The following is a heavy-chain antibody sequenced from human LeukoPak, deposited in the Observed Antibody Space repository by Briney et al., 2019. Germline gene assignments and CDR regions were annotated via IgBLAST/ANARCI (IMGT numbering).Heavy chain of an antibody. Sequence: ASVKVSCKASGYTFIRYAINWLRQVPGQGLEWMGWINMYTANPAYAQGFTERFVFSLDTSVSTAYLEISNLKAEDTAVYYCARHDNDDDFDYWGQGTLVTVSS. V-gene: IGHV7-4-1*02. CDR1: GYTFIRYA. J-gene: IGHJ4*02. CDR3: ARHDNDDDFDY. CDR2: INMYTANP. D-gene: IGHD3-16*01.